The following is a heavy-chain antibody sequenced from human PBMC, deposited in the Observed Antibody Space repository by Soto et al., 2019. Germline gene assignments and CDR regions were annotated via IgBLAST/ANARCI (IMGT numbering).Heavy chain of an antibody. V-gene: IGHV1-18*01. D-gene: IGHD3-10*01. Sequence: ASVKVSCKASGYTFTSYGISWVRQAPGQGLEWMGWISAYNGNTNYAQKLQGRVTMTTDTSTSTAYMELRSLRSDDTAVYYCASSVLWFGENYFDYWGQGSLVTVSS. J-gene: IGHJ4*02. CDR2: ISAYNGNT. CDR1: GYTFTSYG. CDR3: ASSVLWFGENYFDY.